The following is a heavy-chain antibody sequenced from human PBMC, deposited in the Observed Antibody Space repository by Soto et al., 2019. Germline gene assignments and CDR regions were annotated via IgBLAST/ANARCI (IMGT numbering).Heavy chain of an antibody. J-gene: IGHJ4*02. CDR1: GGTFSSYS. D-gene: IGHD1-26*01. CDR2: IITIFGTA. CDR3: ARDGGRHSGGIAH. V-gene: IGHV1-69*06. Sequence: QVQLVQSGAEVKKPGSSVKVSCKASGGTFSSYSLNWVRQAPGHGREWMGEIITIFGTANYAQKFQGRVTVTADKSTSTAYIELSRKRSEDTAVYSCARDGGRHSGGIAHWGQGTLVTVSS.